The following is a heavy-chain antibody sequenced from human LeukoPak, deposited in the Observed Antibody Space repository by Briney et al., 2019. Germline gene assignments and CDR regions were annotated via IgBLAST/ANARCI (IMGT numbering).Heavy chain of an antibody. CDR2: INYSGSS. D-gene: IGHD3-9*01. CDR1: GGSISTYF. CDR3: GRRTYYDTLTGYNYWYFDL. J-gene: IGHJ2*01. Sequence: SESLSLTCTVSGGSISTYFWSWIRQPPAKGLEWIGYINYSGSSDYNPSLKSRVTFSVDTSKSQFSLRLSSVTAADTAVYYCGRRTYYDTLTGYNYWYFDLWGRGTLVTVSS. V-gene: IGHV4-59*01.